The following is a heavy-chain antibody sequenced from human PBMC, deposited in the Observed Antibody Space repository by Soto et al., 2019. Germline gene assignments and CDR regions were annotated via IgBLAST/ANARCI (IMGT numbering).Heavy chain of an antibody. CDR1: GGTFSSHG. Sequence: QVQLVQSGTVVQRRGSSVKVSCQASGGTFSSHGMAWVRQAPGQGLEWMGGIIPTFGTPTYAPKFQGRVTITADKYTNTAYIQMSSLRSEDTGVYYCARERSPQYFDFWGQGTLITVSS. J-gene: IGHJ4*02. V-gene: IGHV1-69*06. CDR2: IIPTFGTP. CDR3: ARERSPQYFDF. D-gene: IGHD1-26*01.